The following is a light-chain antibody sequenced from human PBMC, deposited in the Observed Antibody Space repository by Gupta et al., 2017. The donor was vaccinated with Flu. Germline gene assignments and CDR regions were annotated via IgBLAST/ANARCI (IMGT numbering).Light chain of an antibody. CDR3: AAWDDSLNGVV. CDR2: SND. V-gene: IGLV1-44*01. Sequence: QSVLTQPTSPSAPPGQRVTISCFGLSSNIGSYTVNWYRHLPGTAPKLLIYSNDRGPSGVPARFSGSKSGTSAYLAIKGLQSEDDVDYYCAAWDDSLNGVVFGGGTKLTV. CDR1: SSNIGSYT. J-gene: IGLJ2*01.